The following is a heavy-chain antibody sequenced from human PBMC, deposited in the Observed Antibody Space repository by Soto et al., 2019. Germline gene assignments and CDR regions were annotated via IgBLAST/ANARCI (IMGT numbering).Heavy chain of an antibody. CDR2: INPNNGVT. D-gene: IGHD6-19*01. CDR3: ARGALTVANWFDP. Sequence: GASLKVSCKASGYTFTGYYMNWVRQAPGQGLEWMGWINPNNGVTNYAQKFQGRVTMTRDTSISTAYMDLSRLRSDDTAVYYCARGALTVANWFDPWGQGTQVTVSS. V-gene: IGHV1-2*02. CDR1: GYTFTGYY. J-gene: IGHJ5*02.